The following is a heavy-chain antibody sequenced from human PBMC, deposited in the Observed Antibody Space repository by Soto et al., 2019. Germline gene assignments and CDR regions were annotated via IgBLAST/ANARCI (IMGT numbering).Heavy chain of an antibody. CDR3: VTVCCRGGACYTQYFRH. Sequence: GGSLRLSCAASGFTFSDYYMSWIRQAPGKGLEWVAYITTSSSSTSYGDSVKGRFTISRDDARTSLYLQMNSLRAEDTAVYYCVTVCCRGGACYTQYFRHWGPGALVTVSS. D-gene: IGHD2-21*02. CDR1: GFTFSDYY. J-gene: IGHJ1*01. CDR2: ITTSSSST. V-gene: IGHV3-11*06.